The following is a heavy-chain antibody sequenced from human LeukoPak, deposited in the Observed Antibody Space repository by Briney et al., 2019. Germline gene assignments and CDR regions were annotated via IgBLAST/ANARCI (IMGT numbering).Heavy chain of an antibody. D-gene: IGHD3-16*01. CDR2: INPSGGST. CDR1: GYTFTSYY. Sequence: ASVKVSCKASGYTFTSYYMHWVRQAPGQGLEWMGIINPSGGSTIYAQKFQGRVTMTEDTSTDTAYMELSSLRSEDTAVYYCATWGFDYWGQGTLVTVSS. CDR3: ATWGFDY. V-gene: IGHV1-46*01. J-gene: IGHJ4*02.